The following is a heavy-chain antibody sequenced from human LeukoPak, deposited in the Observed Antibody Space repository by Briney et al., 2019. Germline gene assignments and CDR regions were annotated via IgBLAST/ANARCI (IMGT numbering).Heavy chain of an antibody. Sequence: ESGPALVKPTQTLTLTCTFSGFSLSTSGMRVSWIRQPPGKALEWLARIDWGDDKFYSTSLKTRLTISKDTSKNQVVLTMTNMDPVDTATYYCARTYYDILTGYYGGGAFDIWGQGTMVTVSS. CDR1: GFSLSTSGMR. D-gene: IGHD3-9*01. CDR2: IDWGDDK. J-gene: IGHJ3*02. CDR3: ARTYYDILTGYYGGGAFDI. V-gene: IGHV2-70*04.